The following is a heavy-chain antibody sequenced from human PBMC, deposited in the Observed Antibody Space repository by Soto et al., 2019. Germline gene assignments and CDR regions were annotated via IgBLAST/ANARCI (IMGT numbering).Heavy chain of an antibody. Sequence: GGSLRLSCAASGFTFSSYSMNWVHQAPGKGLEWVSSISSSSSYIYYADSVKGRFTISRDNAKNSLYLQMNSLRAEDTAVYYCARALGGPLAKKQPIVVVPAASRGGFFYYGMDVWGQGTTVTVSS. CDR2: ISSSSSYI. J-gene: IGHJ6*02. D-gene: IGHD2-2*01. V-gene: IGHV3-21*01. CDR1: GFTFSSYS. CDR3: ARALGGPLAKKQPIVVVPAASRGGFFYYGMDV.